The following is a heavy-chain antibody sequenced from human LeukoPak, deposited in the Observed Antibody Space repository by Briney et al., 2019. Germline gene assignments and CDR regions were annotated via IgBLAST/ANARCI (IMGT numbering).Heavy chain of an antibody. CDR3: ARGRSVGVISSFDY. D-gene: IGHD3-10*01. V-gene: IGHV3-23*01. Sequence: GGSLRLSCAASGFTFSNYAMSWVRQTPEKGLEWVSGIINSGGSTYYRDSVKGRFTISRDNSKDTLYLQMNSLRAEDTAVYYCARGRSVGVISSFDYWGQGNLVTVSS. J-gene: IGHJ4*02. CDR2: IINSGGST. CDR1: GFTFSNYA.